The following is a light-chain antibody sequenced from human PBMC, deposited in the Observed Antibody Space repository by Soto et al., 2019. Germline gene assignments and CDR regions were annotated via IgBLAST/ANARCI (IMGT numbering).Light chain of an antibody. CDR1: SSNIGTGYD. V-gene: IGLV1-40*01. CDR2: GNS. CDR3: QSFDSSRFYV. Sequence: QSVLTQPPSVSEAPGQRVTISCTGSSSNIGTGYDVHWYQQLPGTAPKLLIYGNSNRPSGVPDRFSGSKSGTSASLAITGLQAEDEADYYCQSFDSSRFYVFGTGTQVTVL. J-gene: IGLJ1*01.